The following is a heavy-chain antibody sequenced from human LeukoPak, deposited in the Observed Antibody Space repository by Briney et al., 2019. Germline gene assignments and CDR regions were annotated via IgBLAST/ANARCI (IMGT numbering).Heavy chain of an antibody. CDR1: GFTFSDYY. CDR3: ARLVGADFCDY. V-gene: IGHV4-38-2*01. J-gene: IGHJ4*02. D-gene: IGHD1-26*01. CDR2: IYYSGST. Sequence: PGGSLRLSCAASGFTFSDYYMSWIRQAPGKGLEWIGSIYYSGSTYYNPSLKSRVTISVDTSKNQFSLKLSSVTAADTAVYFCARLVGADFCDYWGQGTLVTVSS.